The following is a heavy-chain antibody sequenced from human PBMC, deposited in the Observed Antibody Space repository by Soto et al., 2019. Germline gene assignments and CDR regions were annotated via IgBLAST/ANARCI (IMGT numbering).Heavy chain of an antibody. D-gene: IGHD3-22*01. J-gene: IGHJ5*02. Sequence: SETLSLTCTVSGGSISSSSYYWGWIRQPPGKGLEWIGSIYYSGSTYYNPSLKSRVTISVDTSKNQFSLKLSSVTAADTAVYYCARRGRGYYDSSGYYGAPWFDPWGQGTLVT. V-gene: IGHV4-39*01. CDR2: IYYSGST. CDR3: ARRGRGYYDSSGYYGAPWFDP. CDR1: GGSISSSSYY.